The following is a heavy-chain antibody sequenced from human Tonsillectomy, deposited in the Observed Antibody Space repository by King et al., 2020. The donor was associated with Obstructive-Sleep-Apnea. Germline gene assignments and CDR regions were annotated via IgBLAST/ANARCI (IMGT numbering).Heavy chain of an antibody. D-gene: IGHD2-15*01. J-gene: IGHJ4*02. CDR2: IGSSSSYT. V-gene: IGHV3-21*06. Sequence: QLVQSGGGLVKPGGSLRLSCAASGFTFSSYSMNWVRQAPGKGLEWVSSIGSSSSYTYYADSVKGRFSISRDNAKNLLYLQMNSLRAEDTAVYYCAREGGVGFDYWGQGTLVTVSS. CDR1: GFTFSSYS. CDR3: AREGGVGFDY.